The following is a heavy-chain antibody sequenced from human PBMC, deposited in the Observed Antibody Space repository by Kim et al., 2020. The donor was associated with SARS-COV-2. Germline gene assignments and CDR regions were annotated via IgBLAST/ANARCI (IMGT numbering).Heavy chain of an antibody. CDR3: ARRYYDILTGYPRGAFDI. CDR2: IYYSGST. CDR1: GGSISSYY. V-gene: IGHV4-59*01. D-gene: IGHD3-9*01. Sequence: SETLSLTCTVSGGSISSYYWSWIRQPPGKGLEWIGYIYYSGSTNYNPSLKSRVTISVDTSKNQFSLKLSSVTAADTAVYYCARRYYDILTGYPRGAFDI. J-gene: IGHJ3*02.